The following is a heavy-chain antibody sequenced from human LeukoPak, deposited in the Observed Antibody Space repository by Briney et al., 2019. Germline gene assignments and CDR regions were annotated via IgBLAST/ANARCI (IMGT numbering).Heavy chain of an antibody. D-gene: IGHD5-24*01. CDR2: ISSTGTKK. V-gene: IGHV3-48*01. CDR1: DSTFSTST. J-gene: IGHJ4*02. CDR3: ARDRWRWLQFGGGFDY. Sequence: QSGGSLRLSCAGSDSTFSTSTMNWVRQAPGKWLEWVSYISSTGTKKFYADSVKGRFTISRDNDKNSLYLQMDSLRAEDTAVYYCARDRWRWLQFGGGFDYWGQGTLVTVSS.